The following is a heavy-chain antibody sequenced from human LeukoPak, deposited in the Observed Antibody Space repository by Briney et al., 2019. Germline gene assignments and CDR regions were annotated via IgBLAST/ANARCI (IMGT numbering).Heavy chain of an antibody. D-gene: IGHD3-16*01. CDR2: ISSSGSTI. Sequence: GGSLRLSCAASGFTFSSYEMNWVRQAPGKGLEWVSYISSSGSTIYYADSVKGRFTISRDNAKNSLYLQMNSLRAEDTAVYYCARHGTPWGYYYYYYMDVWGKGTTVTISS. J-gene: IGHJ6*03. CDR3: ARHGTPWGYYYYYYMDV. CDR1: GFTFSSYE. V-gene: IGHV3-48*03.